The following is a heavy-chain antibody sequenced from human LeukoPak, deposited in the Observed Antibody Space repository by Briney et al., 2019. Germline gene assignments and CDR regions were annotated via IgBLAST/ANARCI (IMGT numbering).Heavy chain of an antibody. CDR1: GFTFSSYA. Sequence: GGSLRLSCAASGFTFSSYAMHWVRQAPGKGLEWVSVISNSGSTFYADSVQGRFTISRDNSKNTLYLQMNSLSAEDTAVYYCAKNKRASRYSSIDFWGQGTLVTVSS. D-gene: IGHD4-11*01. CDR2: ISNSGST. J-gene: IGHJ4*02. V-gene: IGHV3-23*01. CDR3: AKNKRASRYSSIDF.